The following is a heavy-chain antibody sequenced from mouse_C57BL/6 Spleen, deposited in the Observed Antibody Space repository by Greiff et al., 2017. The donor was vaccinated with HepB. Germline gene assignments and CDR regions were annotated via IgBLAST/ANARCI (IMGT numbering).Heavy chain of an antibody. CDR2: IHPNSGST. V-gene: IGHV1-64*01. CDR3: SLDSSCSVDY. D-gene: IGHD3-2*02. J-gene: IGHJ2*01. Sequence: QVQLQQPGAELVKPGASVKLSCKASGYTFTSYWMHWVKQRPGQGLEWIGMIHPNSGSTNYNEKFKSKATLTVDKSSSTAYMQLSSLTAEDSAVYYCSLDSSCSVDYWGQGTTLTVSS. CDR1: GYTFTSYW.